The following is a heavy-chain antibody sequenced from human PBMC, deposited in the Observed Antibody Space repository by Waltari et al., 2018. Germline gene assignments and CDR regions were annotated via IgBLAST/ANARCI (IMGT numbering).Heavy chain of an antibody. CDR1: GFTFSSYA. V-gene: IGHV3-23*01. D-gene: IGHD3-22*01. J-gene: IGHJ5*02. CDR3: AKDKDFYDSSGYYYVS. Sequence: EVQLLESGGGLVQPGGSLRLSCAASGFTFSSYAMSWVRQAPGKGLEWVSAISGRGGSTYYADSVKGRFTISRDNSKNTLYLQMNSLRAEDTAVYYCAKDKDFYDSSGYYYVSWGQGTLVTVSS. CDR2: ISGRGGST.